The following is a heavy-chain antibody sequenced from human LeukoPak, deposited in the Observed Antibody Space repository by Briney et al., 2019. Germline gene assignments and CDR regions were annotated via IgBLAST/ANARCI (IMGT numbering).Heavy chain of an antibody. CDR2: ISNYNGNT. Sequence: GASVKVSCKASGYTFTNYGITWVRQAPGQGLEWMGWISNYNGNTNYAQKVQGRVTMTRDTSISTAYMELSRLRSDDTAVYYCASRGATGTYYYYYYMDVWGKGTTVTVSS. V-gene: IGHV1-18*01. CDR3: ASRGATGTYYYYYYMDV. J-gene: IGHJ6*03. CDR1: GYTFTNYG. D-gene: IGHD1-1*01.